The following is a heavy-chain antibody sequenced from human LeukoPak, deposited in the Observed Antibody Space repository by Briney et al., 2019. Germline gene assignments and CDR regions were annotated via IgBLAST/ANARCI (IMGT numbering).Heavy chain of an antibody. Sequence: SETLSLTCAVYGGSFSGYYWSWIRQPPGKGLEWIGEIYHSGSTNYNPSLKSRVAISVDKSKNQFSLKLSSVTAADTAVYYCARVRVPYYDSSGYYDYWGQGTLVTVSS. CDR2: IYHSGST. CDR3: ARVRVPYYDSSGYYDY. CDR1: GGSFSGYY. D-gene: IGHD3-22*01. J-gene: IGHJ4*02. V-gene: IGHV4-34*01.